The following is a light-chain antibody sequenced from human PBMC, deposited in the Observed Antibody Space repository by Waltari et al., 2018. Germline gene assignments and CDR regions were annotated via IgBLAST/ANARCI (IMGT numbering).Light chain of an antibody. Sequence: DIQMTQSPSSLSASVGDRVTITCRASQSVITYLNWYQQDPGKAPKLLIYAASSLQSGVPSRFSGSGSGTDFTLTISKLQPGDFATYYCQQSYNNPRTFGPGTKVNIK. CDR2: AAS. V-gene: IGKV1-39*01. CDR3: QQSYNNPRT. J-gene: IGKJ3*01. CDR1: QSVITY.